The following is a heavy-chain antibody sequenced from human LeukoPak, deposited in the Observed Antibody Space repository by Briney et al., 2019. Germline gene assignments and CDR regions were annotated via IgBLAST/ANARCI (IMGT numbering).Heavy chain of an antibody. CDR3: ARDQLLWFGELLSRLSWFDP. V-gene: IGHV4-34*01. J-gene: IGHJ5*02. CDR1: GGSFSGYY. Sequence: PSETLSLTCAVYGGSFSGYYWSWIRQPPGKGLEWIGGINHSGSTNYNPSLKSRVTISVDTSKNQFSLKLSSVTAADTAVYYCARDQLLWFGELLSRLSWFDPWGQGTLVTVSS. CDR2: INHSGST. D-gene: IGHD3-10*01.